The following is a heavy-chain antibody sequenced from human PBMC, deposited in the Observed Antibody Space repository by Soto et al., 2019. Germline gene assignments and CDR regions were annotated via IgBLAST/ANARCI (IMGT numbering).Heavy chain of an antibody. CDR3: ARLRRDWGDAFDL. CDR2: IIPVFDKA. CDR1: GGPFGSSS. Sequence: QVQLVQSGADVKKPGSSVKVSCKTSGGPFGSSSISWVRQAPAPGLEWMGEIIPVFDKANYAQNFQGRLTITADEPTGTVFMQRSSLRSEDTAVYFCARLRRDWGDAFDLWGLGTFVTVSS. V-gene: IGHV1-69*01. D-gene: IGHD3-16*01. J-gene: IGHJ3*01.